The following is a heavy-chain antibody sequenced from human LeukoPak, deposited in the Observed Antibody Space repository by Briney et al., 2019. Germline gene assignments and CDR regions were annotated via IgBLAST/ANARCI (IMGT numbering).Heavy chain of an antibody. CDR2: IYSGGST. Sequence: PGGSLRLSCAASGFTVSSNYMSWVRQAPGKGLERVSVIYSGGSTYYADSAKGRFTISRDNSKNTLYLQMNSLRAEDTAVYYCARAGWIQLWSYFDYWGQGTLVTVSS. D-gene: IGHD5-18*01. J-gene: IGHJ4*02. V-gene: IGHV3-53*01. CDR3: ARAGWIQLWSYFDY. CDR1: GFTVSSNY.